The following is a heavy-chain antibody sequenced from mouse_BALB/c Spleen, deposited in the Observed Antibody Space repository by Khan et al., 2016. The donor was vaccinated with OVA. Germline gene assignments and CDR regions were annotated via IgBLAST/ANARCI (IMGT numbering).Heavy chain of an antibody. Sequence: EVQLQESGPGLVKPSQSLSLTCTVTGYSITSGYGWNWIRQFPGNKLEWMGYISYSGSTNYNPSRKSRISITRDTSKNKFFLQLNSVTTEDTATYYYARTARIKYWGQGTTLTVSS. J-gene: IGHJ2*01. CDR1: GYSITSGYG. CDR2: ISYSGST. D-gene: IGHD1-2*01. V-gene: IGHV3-2*02. CDR3: ARTARIKY.